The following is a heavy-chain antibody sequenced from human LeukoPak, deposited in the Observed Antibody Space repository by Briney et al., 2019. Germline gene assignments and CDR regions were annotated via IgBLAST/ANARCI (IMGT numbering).Heavy chain of an antibody. J-gene: IGHJ4*02. Sequence: SETLSLTCTVSGGSISSHYWGWIRQPPGKGLEWIGYINYSGSTSYNPSLKSRVTISIDTSKNQFSLKLNSVTAADTAVYYCARRIDYGGSPFDYWGQGTLVTVSS. CDR2: INYSGST. D-gene: IGHD4-23*01. CDR3: ARRIDYGGSPFDY. CDR1: GGSISSHY. V-gene: IGHV4-59*08.